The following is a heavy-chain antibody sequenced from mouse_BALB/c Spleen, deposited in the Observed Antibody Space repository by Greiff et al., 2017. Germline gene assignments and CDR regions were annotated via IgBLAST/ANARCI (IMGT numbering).Heavy chain of an antibody. CDR1: GYSFTGYY. CDR2: INPYNGAT. V-gene: IGHV1-31*01. CDR3: ARAGNYEGWFAY. D-gene: IGHD2-1*01. J-gene: IGHJ3*01. Sequence: EVKLMESGPELVKPGASVKISCKASGYSFTGYYMHWVKQSHVKSLEWIGRINPYNGATSYNQNFKDKASLTVDKSSSTAYMELHSLTSEDSAVYYCARAGNYEGWFAYWGQGTLVTVSA.